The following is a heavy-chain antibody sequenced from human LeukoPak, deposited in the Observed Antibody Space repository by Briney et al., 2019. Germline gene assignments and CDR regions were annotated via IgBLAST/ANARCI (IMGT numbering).Heavy chain of an antibody. CDR3: ARERASCYFDY. CDR2: ISYDGSNK. CDR1: GFTFSSYG. Sequence: GGSLRLSCAASGFTFSSYGMHWVRQAPGKGLEWVAVISYDGSNKYYADSVKGRFTISRDNSKNTLYLQMDSLRAEDTAVYYCARERASCYFDYWGQGTPVTVSS. J-gene: IGHJ4*02. D-gene: IGHD2-2*01. V-gene: IGHV3-30*03.